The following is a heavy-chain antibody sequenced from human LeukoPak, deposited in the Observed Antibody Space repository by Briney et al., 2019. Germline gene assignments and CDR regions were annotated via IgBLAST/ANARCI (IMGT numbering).Heavy chain of an antibody. D-gene: IGHD6-13*01. CDR2: ISGSSTYI. CDR3: ASGRYGQQQLVPAFDY. J-gene: IGHJ4*02. Sequence: KPGGSLRLSCAASGFTFSTYSMNWVRQAPGKGLEWVSSISGSSTYIYYAGSVEGRFTISRDNAKNSLYLQMNSLRAEDTAVYFCASGRYGQQQLVPAFDYWGQGTLVTVSS. CDR1: GFTFSTYS. V-gene: IGHV3-21*01.